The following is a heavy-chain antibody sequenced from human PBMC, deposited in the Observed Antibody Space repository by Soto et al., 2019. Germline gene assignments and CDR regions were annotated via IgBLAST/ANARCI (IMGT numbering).Heavy chain of an antibody. D-gene: IGHD4-17*01. CDR1: GFTFGDYT. CDR2: IRSKAYGATT. J-gene: IGHJ6*01. CDR3: ARHLASSDHADFYGMDG. Sequence: GGSLRLSCVASGFTFGDYTMSWFRQAPGGGLEWVSFIRSKAYGATTDYAASVKGRFTISRDDSKSIAYLQMNSLKSEDTAVYYCARHLASSDHADFYGMDGWGQGTTVTVSS. V-gene: IGHV3-49*03.